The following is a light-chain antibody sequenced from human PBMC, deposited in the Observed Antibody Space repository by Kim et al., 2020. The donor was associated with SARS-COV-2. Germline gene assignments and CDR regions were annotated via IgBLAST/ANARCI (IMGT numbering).Light chain of an antibody. J-gene: IGLJ2*01. CDR2: DND. Sequence: QSVLTQPPSLSAAPGQKVTISCSGSSSNIGNNYVSWYQHLPGTAPKLLIYDNDKRPSGIPDRFSGSKSGTSATLGITGLQTGDEADYYCETWDSSLTAEVFGGGTQLTVL. CDR3: ETWDSSLTAEV. CDR1: SSNIGNNY. V-gene: IGLV1-51*01.